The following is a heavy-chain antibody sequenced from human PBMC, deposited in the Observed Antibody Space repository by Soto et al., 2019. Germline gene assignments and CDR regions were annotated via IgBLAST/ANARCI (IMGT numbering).Heavy chain of an antibody. J-gene: IGHJ4*02. CDR2: ISAYNGNT. CDR1: GYTFTNFG. Sequence: QVQLVQSGAEVKKPGASVKVSCKASGYTFTNFGISWVRQAPGQGLEWMGWISAYNGNTNYAQNFQGRVTMTTDTTTRTAYMGLRSLRSEDMAVYTCARGGTPIDYCGQGTLVTVSS. V-gene: IGHV1-18*03. CDR3: ARGGTPIDY. D-gene: IGHD3-16*01.